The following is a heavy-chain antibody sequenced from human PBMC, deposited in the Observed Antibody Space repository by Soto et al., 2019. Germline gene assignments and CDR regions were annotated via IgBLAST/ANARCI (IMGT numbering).Heavy chain of an antibody. CDR3: ARPKLGGGTDWFDP. Sequence: QVHLVQSGAEVKKLGASVKVSCKSSGYSFTNYGINWVRQAPGQGLEWMGWISTYNGDTNYAQKVQDRVTMTTDTSTNTAYMELRSLTSDDTAVYYCARPKLGGGTDWFDPWGQGTLVIVSS. CDR1: GYSFTNYG. CDR2: ISTYNGDT. V-gene: IGHV1-18*04. J-gene: IGHJ5*02. D-gene: IGHD1-26*01.